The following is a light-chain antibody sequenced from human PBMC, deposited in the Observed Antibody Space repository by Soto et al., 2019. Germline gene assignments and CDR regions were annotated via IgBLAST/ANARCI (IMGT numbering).Light chain of an antibody. V-gene: IGLV1-51*01. CDR2: DNN. Sequence: QSVLTQTPSVSAAPGQKVTISCCGTSSNVGNNYVSWYQQFPDTAPKLLIYDNNKRPSGIPDRFSGSKSGASATLVITGVQTGDEADYYCGTWDGSRNWVFGGGTQLTVL. J-gene: IGLJ3*02. CDR1: SSNVGNNY. CDR3: GTWDGSRNWV.